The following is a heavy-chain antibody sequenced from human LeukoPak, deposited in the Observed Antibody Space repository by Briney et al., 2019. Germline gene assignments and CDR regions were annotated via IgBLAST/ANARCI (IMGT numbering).Heavy chain of an antibody. CDR2: INSDGSST. J-gene: IGHJ6*03. Sequence: GGSLRLSCAASGFTFSSYWMHWVRQAPGKGLVWVSRINSDGSSTSYADSVKGRFTISRDNAKNTLYLQMNSLGAEDTAVYYCARSESPYYYYYMDVWGKGTAVTVSS. V-gene: IGHV3-74*01. CDR1: GFTFSSYW. CDR3: ARSESPYYYYYMDV.